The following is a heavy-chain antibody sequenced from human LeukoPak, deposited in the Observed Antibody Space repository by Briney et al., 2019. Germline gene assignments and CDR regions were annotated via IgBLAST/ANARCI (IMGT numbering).Heavy chain of an antibody. CDR3: ANGGDDDYDSYAFDI. Sequence: GGSLRLSCAASGFTFRTYWMHWVRQAPGKGLEWVAVISYDGSNKYYADSVKGRFTISRDNSKNTLYLQMNSLRAEDTAVYYCANGGDDDYDSYAFDIWGQGTMVTVSS. CDR2: ISYDGSNK. V-gene: IGHV3-30*18. D-gene: IGHD3-22*01. J-gene: IGHJ3*02. CDR1: GFTFRTYW.